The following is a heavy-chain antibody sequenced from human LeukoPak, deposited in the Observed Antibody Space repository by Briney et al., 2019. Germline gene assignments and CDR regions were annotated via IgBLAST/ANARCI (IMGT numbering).Heavy chain of an antibody. CDR2: IHSDGTGT. V-gene: IGHV3-74*01. J-gene: IGHJ4*02. CDR1: GCTFSSCW. Sequence: PGGSVRLSCAASGCTFSSCWMHWGRQAPGKGLVWVSRIHSDGTGTSYADSVQGRFTISRDNARNTLYLQMNSLRAEDTAVYYCARESEDGSSGRRVDYWGQGTLVTVSS. CDR3: ARESEDGSSGRRVDY. D-gene: IGHD2-15*01.